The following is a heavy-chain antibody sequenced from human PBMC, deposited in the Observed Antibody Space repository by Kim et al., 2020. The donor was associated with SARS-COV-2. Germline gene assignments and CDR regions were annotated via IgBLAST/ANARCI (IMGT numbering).Heavy chain of an antibody. CDR1: GFTFNNYY. J-gene: IGHJ4*02. Sequence: GGSLRLSCTASGFTFNNYYMNWIRQAPGKGLEWLSNISGSATYTKYADSVKGRFSISRDDAKNTVYLQMNSLRADDTAMYYCAQGGRSCGVQEDYWGQGTLVTVSS. CDR3: AQGGRSCGVQEDY. CDR2: ISGSATYT. D-gene: IGHD3-3*01. V-gene: IGHV3-11*03.